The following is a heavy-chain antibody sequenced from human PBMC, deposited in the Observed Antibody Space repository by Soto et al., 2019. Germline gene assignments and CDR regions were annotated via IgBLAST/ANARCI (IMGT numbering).Heavy chain of an antibody. CDR1: GGSFSGYF. V-gene: IGHV4-34*01. J-gene: IGHJ6*02. CDR2: ITHSGGT. D-gene: IGHD3-3*02. CDR3: ARDRQFYHFWSGYENEGPDGLDV. Sequence: SETLSLTCAVSGGSFSGYFWTWIRQAPGKGLEWIGEITHSGGTNYNSSLKSRVMISVDTSKKQFSLILSSVTAADTAVYYCARDRQFYHFWSGYENEGPDGLDVWGQGTTVTVSS.